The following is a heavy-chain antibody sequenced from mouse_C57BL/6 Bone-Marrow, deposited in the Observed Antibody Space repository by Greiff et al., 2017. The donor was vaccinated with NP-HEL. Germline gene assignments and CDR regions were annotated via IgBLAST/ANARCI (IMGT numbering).Heavy chain of an antibody. V-gene: IGHV1-82*01. D-gene: IGHD4-1*01. CDR2: IYPGDGDT. Sequence: QVQLKESGPELVKPGASVKISCKASGYAFSSSWMNWVKQRPGKGLEWIGRIYPGDGDTNYNGKFKGKATLTADKSSSTAYMQLSSLTSEDSAVYFCARLWAWFAYWGQGTLVTVSA. CDR1: GYAFSSSW. J-gene: IGHJ3*01. CDR3: ARLWAWFAY.